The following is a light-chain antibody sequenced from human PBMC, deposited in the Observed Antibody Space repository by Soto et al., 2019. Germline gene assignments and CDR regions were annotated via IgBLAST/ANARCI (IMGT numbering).Light chain of an antibody. CDR2: GAS. CDR1: QSVSSSY. CDR3: QQYGSSPLT. Sequence: EIVLTQSPGTLSLPPGEGATLSCRASQSVSSSYLAWYQQKPGQAPRLLIYGASSRATGIPDRFSGSGSGTDFTLTISRLEPEDCAVYYCQQYGSSPLTFGGGTKVEIK. J-gene: IGKJ4*01. V-gene: IGKV3-20*01.